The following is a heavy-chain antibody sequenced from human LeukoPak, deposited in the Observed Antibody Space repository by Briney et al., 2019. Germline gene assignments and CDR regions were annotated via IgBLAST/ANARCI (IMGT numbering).Heavy chain of an antibody. V-gene: IGHV3-74*01. CDR1: GFTFSSYW. D-gene: IGHD3-16*01. CDR3: ARKGESGLYY. CDR2: INSDGSST. J-gene: IGHJ4*02. Sequence: SGGSLRLSCAASGFTFSSYWIHWVRQAPGKGLVWVSRINSDGSSTNYADSVKGRFTISRDNAKNTLYLQMSSLRAEDTAVYYCARKGESGLYYWGQGTLVTVSS.